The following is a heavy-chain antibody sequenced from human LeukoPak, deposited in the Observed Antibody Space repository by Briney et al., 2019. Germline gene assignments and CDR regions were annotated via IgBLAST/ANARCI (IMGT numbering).Heavy chain of an antibody. J-gene: IGHJ4*02. CDR1: GYTFTSYC. D-gene: IGHD6-6*01. Sequence: ASVKVSCKASGYTFTSYCISWLRQDPGQGLEWMGGISGYNDNRDYAQKLQGRVSITTVTSTSTAYMELRSVRSDDTAVYYCARIITRSSSSLHPDNWGQGTLVTVSS. CDR2: ISGYNDNR. V-gene: IGHV1-18*01. CDR3: ARIITRSSSSLHPDN.